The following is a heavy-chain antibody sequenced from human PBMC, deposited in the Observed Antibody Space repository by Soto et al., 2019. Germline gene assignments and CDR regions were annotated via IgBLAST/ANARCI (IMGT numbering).Heavy chain of an antibody. J-gene: IGHJ5*02. D-gene: IGHD6-19*01. CDR1: GGSISSGGYY. Sequence: SETLSLTCTVSGGSISSGGYYWSWIRPHPGKGLEWIGYIYYSGSTYYNPSLKSRVTISVDTSKNQFSLKLCSVTAADSAVYYCARTQWLPPLNWFDPWGQGTLVTVSS. CDR3: ARTQWLPPLNWFDP. CDR2: IYYSGST. V-gene: IGHV4-31*03.